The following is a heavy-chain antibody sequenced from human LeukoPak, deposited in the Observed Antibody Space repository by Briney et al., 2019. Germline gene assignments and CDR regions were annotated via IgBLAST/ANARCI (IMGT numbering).Heavy chain of an antibody. J-gene: IGHJ4*02. CDR2: ISSSSSTI. Sequence: GGSLRLSCAASGFTFSSYEMNWLRQAPGKGLEWVSYISSSSSTIYYADSVKGRFTISRDNAKNSLYLQMNSLRAEDTAAYYCARGRTSGWYLGQGTLVTVSS. V-gene: IGHV3-48*03. D-gene: IGHD6-19*01. CDR1: GFTFSSYE. CDR3: ARGRTSGWY.